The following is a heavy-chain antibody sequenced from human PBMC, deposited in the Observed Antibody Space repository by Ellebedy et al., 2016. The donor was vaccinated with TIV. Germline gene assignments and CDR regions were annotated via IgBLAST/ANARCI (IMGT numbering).Heavy chain of an antibody. CDR1: GFTFKNYG. CDR2: ISYDGSSE. CDR3: AKELQSCSAGICLHNYFDP. Sequence: PGGSLRLSCAASGFTFKNYGLHRVRQAPGKGLQWVAVISYDGSSEFFAGSVQGRSTISRDNSKNTVYLQINSLRTDDTAIYYCAKELQSCSAGICLHNYFDPWGQGTLVTVSS. D-gene: IGHD2-15*01. J-gene: IGHJ5*02. V-gene: IGHV3-30*18.